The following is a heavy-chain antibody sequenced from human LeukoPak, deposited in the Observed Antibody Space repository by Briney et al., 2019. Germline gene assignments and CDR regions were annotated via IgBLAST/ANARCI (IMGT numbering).Heavy chain of an antibody. CDR3: VRGGVWGLSSNWLEA. D-gene: IGHD7-27*01. CDR2: FIPAGDR. J-gene: IGHJ5*02. CDR1: GFTFSSHD. Sequence: GGSLRLSCAASGFTFSSHDMHWVRQAAGKGLEWVSGFIPAGDRYYAESVKGQFTISRENAKSSLYLEMNSLRVGDTAVYYCVRGGVWGLSSNWLEAWGQGTLVVVSS. V-gene: IGHV3-13*04.